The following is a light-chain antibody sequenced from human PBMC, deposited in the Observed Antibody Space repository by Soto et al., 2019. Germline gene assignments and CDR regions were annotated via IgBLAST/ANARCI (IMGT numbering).Light chain of an antibody. V-gene: IGLV2-23*01. CDR3: FSFAGSNSWV. Sequence: QSALTQPASVSGSPGQSITISCTGSSSDVGTYDLVSWYQHHPGAAPKLMIYEATRRPSGISNRFSGSKSGNTASLTISGLQAEDEADYYCFSFAGSNSWVFCGGTKVTVL. CDR2: EAT. CDR1: SSDVGTYDL. J-gene: IGLJ3*02.